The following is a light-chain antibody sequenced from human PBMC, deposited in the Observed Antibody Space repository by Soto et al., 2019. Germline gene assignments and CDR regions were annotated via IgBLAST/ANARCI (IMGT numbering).Light chain of an antibody. V-gene: IGKV3-11*01. CDR2: DAS. Sequence: ENVLPKSPATLSLSPGERATLSCRASQSVSNYVAWYQQKPGQAPRLLIYDASNRATGVPARFSGSGSGTDLTLTISSLEPEDFAVYYCQQRSNWLFGPGNKVDIK. J-gene: IGKJ3*01. CDR1: QSVSNY. CDR3: QQRSNWL.